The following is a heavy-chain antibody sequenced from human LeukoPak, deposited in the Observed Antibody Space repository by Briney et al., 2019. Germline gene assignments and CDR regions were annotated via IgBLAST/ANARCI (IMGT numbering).Heavy chain of an antibody. CDR3: ARGPEGYSYGYSPDY. V-gene: IGHV1-2*06. CDR1: GYTFTGYY. J-gene: IGHJ4*02. Sequence: AASVKVSXKASGYTFTGYYMHWMRQAPGQGLEWMGRINPNSGGTNYAQKFQGRVTMTRDTSISTAYMELSRLRSDDTAVYYCARGPEGYSYGYSPDYWGQGTLVTVSS. CDR2: INPNSGGT. D-gene: IGHD5-18*01.